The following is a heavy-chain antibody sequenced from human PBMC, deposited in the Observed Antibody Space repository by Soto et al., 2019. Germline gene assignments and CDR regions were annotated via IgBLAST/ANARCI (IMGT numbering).Heavy chain of an antibody. J-gene: IGHJ6*02. CDR2: INHIGDT. CDR3: ARTGGMDV. CDR1: GGSFSGYY. V-gene: IGHV4-34*01. Sequence: QVQLQQWGAGLLKPSETLSLTCAVYGGSFSGYYWSWLRQTPEKGLEWIGEINHIGDTKYNPTLESRVTISVDTSKNQFSLKVNSVSAADTAVYYCARTGGMDVWGQGATVTVSS.